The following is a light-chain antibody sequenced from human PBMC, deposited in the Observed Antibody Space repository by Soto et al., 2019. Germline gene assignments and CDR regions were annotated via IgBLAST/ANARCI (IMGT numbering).Light chain of an antibody. V-gene: IGLV3-21*04. Sequence: SYELPQPPSVSVAPGKTARITWGGNNIGSKSVHWYQQKPGQAPVLVIYYDSDRPSGIPERFSGSNSGNTATLTISRVEAGDEADYYCQVWDSSSDHVVFGGGTKLTVL. J-gene: IGLJ2*01. CDR3: QVWDSSSDHVV. CDR2: YDS. CDR1: NIGSKS.